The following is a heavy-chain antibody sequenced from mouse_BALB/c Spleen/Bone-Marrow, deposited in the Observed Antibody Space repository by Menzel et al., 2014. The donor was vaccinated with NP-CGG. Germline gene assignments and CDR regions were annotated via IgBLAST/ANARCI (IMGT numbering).Heavy chain of an antibody. CDR2: IWGDGIT. J-gene: IGHJ2*01. V-gene: IGHV2-6-7*01. Sequence: VQGVESGPGLVAPSQSLSITCTVSGFSLTVYGVNWVRQPPGKGLEWPGMIWGDGITDYNSASKSRLSISKDDSKSQVFLKMNSLQTDDTAKYYCAREGDYFDYWGQGTTLTVSS. CDR1: GFSLTVYG. CDR3: AREGDYFDY.